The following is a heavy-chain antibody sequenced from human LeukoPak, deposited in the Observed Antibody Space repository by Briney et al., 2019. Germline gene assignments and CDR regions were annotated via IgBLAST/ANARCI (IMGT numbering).Heavy chain of an antibody. D-gene: IGHD1-26*01. J-gene: IGHJ4*02. V-gene: IGHV4-59*08. CDR1: GGSISSYY. CDR3: ARRGSYYVGYFDY. CDR2: IYYSGST. Sequence: SETLSLTCTGSGGSISSYYWGWIRQPPGKGLEWIGYIYYSGSTNYNPSLKSRVTISVDTSKNQFSLKLSSVTAADTAVYYCARRGSYYVGYFDYWGQGTLVTVSS.